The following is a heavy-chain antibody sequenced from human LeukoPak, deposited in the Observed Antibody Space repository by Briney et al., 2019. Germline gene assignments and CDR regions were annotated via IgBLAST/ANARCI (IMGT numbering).Heavy chain of an antibody. D-gene: IGHD6-13*01. CDR3: ARISSSNWYNERGAFDV. V-gene: IGHV4-34*01. J-gene: IGHJ3*01. Sequence: SETLSLTCAVYGGSFSGYYWNWIRQPPGKGLEWIGEINHSGSINYNSSLKSRVTISVDTSKNQFSLKLRSVTAADTAVYYCARISSSNWYNERGAFDVWGQGTMVTVSS. CDR1: GGSFSGYY. CDR2: INHSGSI.